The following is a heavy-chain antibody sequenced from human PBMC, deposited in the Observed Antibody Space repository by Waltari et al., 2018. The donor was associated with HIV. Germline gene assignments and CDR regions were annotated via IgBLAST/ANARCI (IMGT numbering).Heavy chain of an antibody. CDR3: AKDSSQVHWFGESLAL. V-gene: IGHV3-30*18. D-gene: IGHD3-10*01. J-gene: IGHJ4*02. CDR1: GPRFGRYG. CDR2: ISYDGIKK. Sequence: QEQLVESGGGVVQPGDVLRLSCAASGPRFGRYGTPVVRQAPGKGLEWVAAISYDGIKKYYGDSLRGRFIISRDNSKKTLYLQMNTLRPEDTAIYFCAKDSSQVHWFGESLALWGQGTLVIVSS.